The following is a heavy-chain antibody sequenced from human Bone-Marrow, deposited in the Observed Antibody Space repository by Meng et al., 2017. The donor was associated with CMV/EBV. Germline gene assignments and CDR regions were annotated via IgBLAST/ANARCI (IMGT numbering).Heavy chain of an antibody. V-gene: IGHV1-69*08. D-gene: IGHD5-12*01. Sequence: SVNVSCKSSGGTGSSHTISWVRQAPGQGLEWMGKIIPTLGTTKYAQQFQGRVTITADKSTNTAYMELSSLIFDDTAVYYCAKEGRLGCDPWGQGSLVTVSS. CDR2: IIPTLGTT. CDR1: GGTGSSHT. CDR3: AKEGRLGCDP. J-gene: IGHJ5*02.